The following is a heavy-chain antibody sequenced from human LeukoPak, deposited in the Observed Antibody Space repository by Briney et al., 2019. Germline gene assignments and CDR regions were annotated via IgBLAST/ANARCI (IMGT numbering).Heavy chain of an antibody. CDR2: INHSGST. CDR1: GFTFSNAW. D-gene: IGHD3-22*01. V-gene: IGHV4-34*01. Sequence: GSLRLSCAASGFTFSNAWMSWIRQPPGKGLEWIGEINHSGSTNYNPSLKSRVTISVDTSKNQFSLKLSSVTAADTAVYYCARVSLPSYDSSGYYPRSGANDYWGQGTLVTVSS. CDR3: ARVSLPSYDSSGYYPRSGANDY. J-gene: IGHJ4*02.